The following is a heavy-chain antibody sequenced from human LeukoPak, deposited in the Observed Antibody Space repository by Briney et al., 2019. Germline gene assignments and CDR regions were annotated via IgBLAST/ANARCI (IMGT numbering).Heavy chain of an antibody. CDR3: ARDPADTATNYYHYMDV. J-gene: IGHJ6*03. V-gene: IGHV3-21*01. D-gene: IGHD5-18*01. CDR1: GFTFSSYT. Sequence: GGSLRLSCAASGFTFSSYTMNWVRQAPGKGLEWVSSIILSSSYIYYADSVKGRFTISRDNAKDSLYLQMNSLRAEDTAVYYCARDPADTATNYYHYMDVWGKGTTVTVSS. CDR2: IILSSSYI.